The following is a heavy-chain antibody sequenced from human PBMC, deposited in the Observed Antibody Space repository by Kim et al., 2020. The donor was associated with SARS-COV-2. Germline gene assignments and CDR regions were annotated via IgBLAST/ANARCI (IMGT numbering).Heavy chain of an antibody. CDR3: ARVRHFPNDGPYTEPTYYYFYGVDV. CDR1: GFTIRGNY. CDR2: IFKGVST. J-gene: IGHJ6*02. V-gene: IGHV3-53*01. Sequence: GGSLRLSCAASGFTIRGNYMAWFRQAPGKGLQWVSLIFKGVSTYYADSVRGRFTISRDRSQHTLYLQMDNLKADDTAIYFCARVRHFPNDGPYTEPTYYYFYGVDVWGRGTTVTVSS. D-gene: IGHD2-2*02.